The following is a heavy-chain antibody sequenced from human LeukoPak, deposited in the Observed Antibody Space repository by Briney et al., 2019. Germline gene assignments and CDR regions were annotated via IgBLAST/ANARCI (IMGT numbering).Heavy chain of an antibody. D-gene: IGHD2-2*01. Sequence: SETLSLTCAVYGGSFSGYYWSWIRQPPGKGLEWIGEINHSGSTNYNPSLKSRVTISVDTSKNQFSLKLSCVTAADTAVYYCARGRSVLVPAATSSSRCFDYWGQGTLVTVSS. CDR2: INHSGST. V-gene: IGHV4-34*01. CDR1: GGSFSGYY. CDR3: ARGRSVLVPAATSSSRCFDY. J-gene: IGHJ4*02.